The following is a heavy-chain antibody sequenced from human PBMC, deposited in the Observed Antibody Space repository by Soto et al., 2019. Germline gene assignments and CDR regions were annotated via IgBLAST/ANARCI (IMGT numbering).Heavy chain of an antibody. D-gene: IGHD7-27*01. CDR3: ARDTGDGTFDF. CDR2: INAGYGNT. Sequence: ASVKVSCKASGYTFSSYAMHWVRQTPGQRLEWMGWINAGYGNTKSSQKFQDRVTISRDTSASTAYMELTSLRSEDTAVYYCARDTGDGTFDFWGQGTLVTSPQ. J-gene: IGHJ4*02. CDR1: GYTFSSYA. V-gene: IGHV1-3*01.